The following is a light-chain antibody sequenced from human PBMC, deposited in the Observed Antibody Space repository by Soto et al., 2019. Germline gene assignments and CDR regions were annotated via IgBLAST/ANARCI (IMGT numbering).Light chain of an antibody. CDR1: HGISSC. V-gene: IGKV1-9*01. Sequence: IPLTQSPYSLSASVGDRVTITCRAIHGISSCFAWYQQKPWKARKFLIYAASILQSGVPSRFSGSGSGKDFTLTISSRQPEDLATYSCQKLNSYPLTFGQGTRLEIQ. CDR3: QKLNSYPLT. J-gene: IGKJ5*01. CDR2: AAS.